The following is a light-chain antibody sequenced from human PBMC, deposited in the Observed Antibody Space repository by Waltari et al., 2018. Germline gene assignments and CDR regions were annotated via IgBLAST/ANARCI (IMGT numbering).Light chain of an antibody. J-gene: IGKJ2*02. CDR1: QSVSSSY. CDR2: GAS. CDR3: QQYGSSQWT. V-gene: IGKV3-20*01. Sequence: EIVLTQSPGTLSLSPGERATLSCRASQSVSSSYLAWYQQKPGQAPRLLIYGASSRATGIPDRFSGSGSGTDFTLTIGRLEPEDFAVYYCQQYGSSQWTFGQGTKLEIK.